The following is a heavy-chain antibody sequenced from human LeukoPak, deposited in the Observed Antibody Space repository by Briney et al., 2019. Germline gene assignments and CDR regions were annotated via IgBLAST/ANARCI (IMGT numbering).Heavy chain of an antibody. CDR3: ANRGIAAAVGY. CDR1: GFTFSSYW. CDR2: ISGSGGST. Sequence: GGSLRLSCAASGFTFSSYWMSWVRQAPGKGLEWVSAISGSGGSTYYADSVKGRFTISRDNSKNTLYLQMNSLRAEDTAVYYCANRGIAAAVGYWGQGTLVTVSS. D-gene: IGHD6-13*01. J-gene: IGHJ4*02. V-gene: IGHV3-23*01.